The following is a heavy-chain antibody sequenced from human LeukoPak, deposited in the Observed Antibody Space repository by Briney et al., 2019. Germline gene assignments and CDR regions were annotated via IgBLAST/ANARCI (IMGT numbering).Heavy chain of an antibody. Sequence: PGGSLRLSCAASGFPFNKYAMSWVRQAPGKGLEWVSSISAATGTTYYAGSVRGRFSISRDNSQNTLCLQMNSLRAEDTAVYYCVKRAEDSSGYYLYYFDYWGQGTLVTVSS. D-gene: IGHD3-22*01. CDR2: ISAATGTT. CDR3: VKRAEDSSGYYLYYFDY. V-gene: IGHV3-23*01. CDR1: GFPFNKYA. J-gene: IGHJ4*02.